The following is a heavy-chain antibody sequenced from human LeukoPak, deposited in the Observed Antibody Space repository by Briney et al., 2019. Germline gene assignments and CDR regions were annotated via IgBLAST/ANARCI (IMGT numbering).Heavy chain of an antibody. Sequence: SETLSLACTVSGGSIRNYYWSWIRQPPGKGLEWIGYVYHTGNTKYNPSLESRATISIDTSKNQFSLKLSSVTAADSAVYYCAKSDGSGSYFDYWGQGTLVTVS. CDR1: GGSIRNYY. CDR2: VYHTGNT. J-gene: IGHJ4*02. V-gene: IGHV4-59*03. CDR3: AKSDGSGSYFDY. D-gene: IGHD3-10*01.